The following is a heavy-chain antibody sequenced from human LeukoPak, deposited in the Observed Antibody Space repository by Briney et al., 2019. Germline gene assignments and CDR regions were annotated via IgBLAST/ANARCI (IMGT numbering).Heavy chain of an antibody. J-gene: IGHJ4*02. CDR3: AKEGFIALHDYGDYSPIDY. CDR2: IKQDGSQT. CDR1: GFTFSSYW. Sequence: GGSLRLSCAASGFTFSSYWMSWVRQAPGKGLEWVATIKQDGSQTYYVDSVKGRFTISRDNAKNSLSLQMNSLRAEDTAVYYCAKEGFIALHDYGDYSPIDYWGQGTLVTVSS. V-gene: IGHV3-7*01. D-gene: IGHD4-17*01.